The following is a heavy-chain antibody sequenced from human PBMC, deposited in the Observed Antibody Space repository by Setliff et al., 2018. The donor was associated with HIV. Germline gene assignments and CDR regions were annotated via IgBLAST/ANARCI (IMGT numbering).Heavy chain of an antibody. CDR1: GFTFSNYA. Sequence: GESLKISCAASGFTFSNYAMSWVRQAPGKGLEWVGRIKSKADGGATDYAAPVKGRFSISRDDSKNMLYLQMNSLETEDTAVYYCTTDLIMRGVIIDGALRWGQGTLVTVSS. CDR3: TTDLIMRGVIIDGALR. CDR2: IKSKADGGAT. D-gene: IGHD3-10*01. J-gene: IGHJ4*02. V-gene: IGHV3-15*01.